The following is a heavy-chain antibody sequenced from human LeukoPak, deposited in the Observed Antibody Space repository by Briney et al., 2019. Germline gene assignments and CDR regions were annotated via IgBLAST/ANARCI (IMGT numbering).Heavy chain of an antibody. D-gene: IGHD4-17*01. CDR3: TTDIRTTVTYYYYGMDV. CDR1: GFTFSSYW. V-gene: IGHV3-15*01. Sequence: GGSLRLSCADSGFTFSSYWMTWVRQAPGKGLEWVGRIKSKTDGGTTDYAAPVKGRFTISRDDSKNTLYLQMNSLKTEDTAVYYCTTDIRTTVTYYYYGMDVWGQGTTVTVSS. J-gene: IGHJ6*02. CDR2: IKSKTDGGTT.